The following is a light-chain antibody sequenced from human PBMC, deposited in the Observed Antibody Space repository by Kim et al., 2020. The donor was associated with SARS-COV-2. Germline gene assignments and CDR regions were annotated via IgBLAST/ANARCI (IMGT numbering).Light chain of an antibody. CDR3: AVWDDSLNGWV. V-gene: IGLV1-44*01. J-gene: IGLJ3*02. CDR2: ANK. CDR1: SSNIGSNT. Sequence: GPRVTISCSGSSSNIGSNTVNWYQQLPGTAPKLLIYANKQRPSGVPDRFSASKSGTSASLAISGLQSDDEADYYCAVWDDSLNGWVFGGGTKLTVL.